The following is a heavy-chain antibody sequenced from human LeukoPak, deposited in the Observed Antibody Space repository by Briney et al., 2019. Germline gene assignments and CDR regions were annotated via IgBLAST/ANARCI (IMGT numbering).Heavy chain of an antibody. CDR1: GFTFTDYY. V-gene: IGHV3-11*04. D-gene: IGHD3-10*01. J-gene: IGHJ4*02. CDR2: ISSGGGTI. Sequence: GGSLRLSCAASGFTFTDYYMSWIRQAPGKGLEWLSYISSGGGTIYYAASVKGRFTISRDNAKNSLFLQVSSLRAEDTAVYYCARGAYGSGSYYPDYWGQGTLVTVSS. CDR3: ARGAYGSGSYYPDY.